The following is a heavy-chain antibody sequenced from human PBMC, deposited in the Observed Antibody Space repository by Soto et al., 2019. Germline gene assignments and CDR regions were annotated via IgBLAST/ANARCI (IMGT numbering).Heavy chain of an antibody. D-gene: IGHD3-22*01. Sequence: GGSLRLSCAASGFTFSSYGMHWVRQAPGKGLEWVAVISYDGSNKYYADTVKGRFTISRDNSKNTLYLQMNSLRAEDTAVYYFAKLALYDSSGYFDYWGQGT. J-gene: IGHJ4*02. V-gene: IGHV3-30*18. CDR3: AKLALYDSSGYFDY. CDR2: ISYDGSNK. CDR1: GFTFSSYG.